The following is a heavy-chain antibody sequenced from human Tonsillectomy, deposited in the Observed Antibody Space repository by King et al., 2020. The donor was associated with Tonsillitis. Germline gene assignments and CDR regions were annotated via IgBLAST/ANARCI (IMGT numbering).Heavy chain of an antibody. Sequence: VQLVESGGGLVQPGGSLRLSCAASGFTVSSKCMSWVRQAPGKGLEWVSVIYSGGTIYYADSVKGRFTISRHNSKNTLYLQMSSLRAEDTAVYYCARDGXSDSSGHYEGFLDVWGKGTTVTVSS. CDR1: GFTVSSKC. V-gene: IGHV3-53*04. D-gene: IGHD3-22*01. CDR3: ARDGXSDSSGHYEGFLDV. CDR2: IYSGGTI. J-gene: IGHJ6*03.